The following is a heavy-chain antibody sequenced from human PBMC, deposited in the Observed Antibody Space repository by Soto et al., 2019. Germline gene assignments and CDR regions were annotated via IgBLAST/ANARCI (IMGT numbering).Heavy chain of an antibody. CDR3: ARIGVSSGHESPDFDS. J-gene: IGHJ4*02. V-gene: IGHV1-18*01. D-gene: IGHD3-16*01. CDR1: GYTFNFYG. Sequence: ASVKVSCKASGYTFNFYGITWVRQAPGQGLEWMGWISGFNGNTNYAADLQGRVTMTTDTSTSTAYMELRGLRSDDTAVYYCARIGVSSGHESPDFDSWGRGTLVTSPQ. CDR2: ISGFNGNT.